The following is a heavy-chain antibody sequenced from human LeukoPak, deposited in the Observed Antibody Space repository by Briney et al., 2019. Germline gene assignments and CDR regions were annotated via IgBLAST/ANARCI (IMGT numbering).Heavy chain of an antibody. CDR1: GGTFSSYA. CDR3: ARDAGGGGWSSYFDY. CDR2: IIPIFGTA. V-gene: IGHV1-69*01. Sequence: VASVTVSCKASGGTFSSYAISWVRQAPGQGLEWMGGIIPIFGTANYAQKFQGRVTITADESTSTAYKELSSLRSEDTAVYYCARDAGGGGWSSYFDYWGQGTLVTVSS. J-gene: IGHJ4*02. D-gene: IGHD2-15*01.